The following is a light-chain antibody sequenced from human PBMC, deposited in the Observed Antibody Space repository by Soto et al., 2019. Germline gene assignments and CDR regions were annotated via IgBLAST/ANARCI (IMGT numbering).Light chain of an antibody. CDR2: ASS. CDR3: PQDNSLPIT. Sequence: DIQMTQSPSSVSASVGDRVTITCRASEDILSWLAWYQQKPGEAPRLLIYASSNLQSGVPSRFSGSGSGTEFTLTTTGLQPEDFGTYYCPQDNSLPITFGPGTRLEIK. J-gene: IGKJ3*01. CDR1: EDILSW. V-gene: IGKV1-12*01.